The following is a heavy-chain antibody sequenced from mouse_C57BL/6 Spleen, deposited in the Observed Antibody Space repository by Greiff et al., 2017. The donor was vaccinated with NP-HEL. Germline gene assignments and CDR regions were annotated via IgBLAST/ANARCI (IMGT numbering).Heavy chain of an antibody. D-gene: IGHD2-4*01. CDR1: GYTFTSYW. CDR3: ARMGDYDSYYFDY. V-gene: IGHV1-52*01. J-gene: IGHJ2*01. Sequence: QVQLQQPGAELVRPGSSVKLSCKASGYTFTSYWMHWVKQRPIQGLEWIGNIDPSDSETHYNQKFKDKATLTVDKSSSTAYMQLSSLTSEDSAVYYCARMGDYDSYYFDYWGQGTTLTVSS. CDR2: IDPSDSET.